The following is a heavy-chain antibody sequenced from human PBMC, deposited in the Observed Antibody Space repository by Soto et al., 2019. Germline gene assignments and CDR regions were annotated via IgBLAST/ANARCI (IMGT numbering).Heavy chain of an antibody. CDR1: GFTFSTQT. D-gene: IGHD5-18*01. CDR2: ILYDGTNT. CDR3: AKDPGYSYGHPLDY. V-gene: IGHV3-30*18. Sequence: PGRSLRLSWVPSGFTFSTQTMHWVRQAPGKGLEWVALILYDGTNTYYAYSVKGRFTISRDNCKNTLYLQLNSLRVEDTAVYYCAKDPGYSYGHPLDYWGQGALVTVSS. J-gene: IGHJ4*02.